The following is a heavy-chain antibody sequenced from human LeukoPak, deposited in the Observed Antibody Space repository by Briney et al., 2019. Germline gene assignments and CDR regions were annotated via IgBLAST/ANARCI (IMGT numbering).Heavy chain of an antibody. V-gene: IGHV1-46*01. Sequence: ASVKVSCKASGYTFTSYYMHWVRQAPGQGLEWMGIINPSGGSTSYAQKFQGRVTMTRDTSTSTVYMELSSLRSEDTAVYYCARESWGIAVAAVRSEYYFDYWGQGTLVTVSS. CDR3: ARESWGIAVAAVRSEYYFDY. CDR2: INPSGGST. D-gene: IGHD6-19*01. J-gene: IGHJ4*02. CDR1: GYTFTSYY.